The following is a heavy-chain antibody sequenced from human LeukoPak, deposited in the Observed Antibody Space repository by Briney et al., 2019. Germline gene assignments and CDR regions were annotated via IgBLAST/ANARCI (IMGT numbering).Heavy chain of an antibody. Sequence: PGGSLRLSCAASGFTFSSYGMHWVRQAPGKGLEWVAFIRYDGSNKYYADSVKGRFTISRDNSKNTLYLQMNSLRAEDTAVYYRAAPIVVVPAAILGDAFDIWGQETMVTVSS. J-gene: IGHJ3*02. CDR1: GFTFSSYG. CDR2: IRYDGSNK. CDR3: AAPIVVVPAAILGDAFDI. D-gene: IGHD2-2*01. V-gene: IGHV3-30*02.